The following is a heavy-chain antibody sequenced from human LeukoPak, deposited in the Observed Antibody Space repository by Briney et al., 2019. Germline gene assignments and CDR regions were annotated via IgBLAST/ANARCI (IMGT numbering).Heavy chain of an antibody. CDR3: ATGRLISTQYYYDSSGDLDY. D-gene: IGHD3-22*01. J-gene: IGHJ4*02. V-gene: IGHV1-24*01. Sequence: ASVKVSCKVSGYTLTELSMHWVRQAPGKGLEWMGGFDPEDGETIYAQKFQGRVTMTEDTSTDTAYMELSSLRSEDTAVYYCATGRLISTQYYYDSSGDLDYWGQGTLVTVSS. CDR2: FDPEDGET. CDR1: GYTLTELS.